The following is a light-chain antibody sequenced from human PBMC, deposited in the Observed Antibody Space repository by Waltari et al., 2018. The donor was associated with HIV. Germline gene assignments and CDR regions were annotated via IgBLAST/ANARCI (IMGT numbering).Light chain of an antibody. Sequence: QLVLPQSPSASASLAASVNLTCTLSSGPTSNAIACHQQQPEKGPRFLLKINTDGSHDRGDGIPDRFSGSSSGAERYLTISSLQSEDEADYYCQAWGAGIRVFGGGTKLTVL. CDR1: SGPTSNA. V-gene: IGLV4-69*01. CDR3: QAWGAGIRV. J-gene: IGLJ3*02. CDR2: INTDGSH.